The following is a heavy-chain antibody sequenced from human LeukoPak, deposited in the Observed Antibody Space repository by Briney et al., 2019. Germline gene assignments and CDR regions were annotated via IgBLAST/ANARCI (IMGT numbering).Heavy chain of an antibody. CDR2: ISSSSSYT. CDR1: GFTFSDYY. Sequence: GGSLRLSCAASGFTFSDYYMSCIRQAPGKGLEWVSYISSSSSYTNYADSVKGRFTISRDNAKNSLYLQMNSLRAEDTAVYNCASAPVAVAGYYYYYGMDVWGKGTTVTVSS. J-gene: IGHJ6*04. CDR3: ASAPVAVAGYYYYYGMDV. V-gene: IGHV3-11*06. D-gene: IGHD6-19*01.